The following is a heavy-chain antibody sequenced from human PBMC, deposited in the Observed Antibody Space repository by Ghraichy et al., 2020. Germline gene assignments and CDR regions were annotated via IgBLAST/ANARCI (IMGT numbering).Heavy chain of an antibody. CDR1: GGSISSGDYY. CDR3: ASSPYYDILTGYYFAY. J-gene: IGHJ4*02. D-gene: IGHD3-9*01. V-gene: IGHV4-30-4*01. CDR2: IYYSGST. Sequence: SQTLSLTCTVSGGSISSGDYYWSWIRQPPGKGLEWIGYIYYSGSTYYNPSLKSRVTISVDTSKNQFSLKLSSVTAADTAVYYCASSPYYDILTGYYFAYWGQGTLVTVSS.